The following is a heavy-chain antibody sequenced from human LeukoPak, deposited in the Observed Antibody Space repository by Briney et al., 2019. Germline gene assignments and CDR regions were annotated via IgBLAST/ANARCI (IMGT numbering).Heavy chain of an antibody. D-gene: IGHD1-14*01. CDR3: ARGVEPLAANTLAY. CDR1: GFTFSSYW. Sequence: GGSLRLSCAASGFTFSSYWMAWVRQAPGKGLEWVSVLYSDGNTKYADSVQGRFTISRDNSKNTLYLEMNSLSPDDTAVYYCARGVEPLAANTLAYWGQGTLVTVSS. V-gene: IGHV3-53*01. J-gene: IGHJ4*02. CDR2: LYSDGNT.